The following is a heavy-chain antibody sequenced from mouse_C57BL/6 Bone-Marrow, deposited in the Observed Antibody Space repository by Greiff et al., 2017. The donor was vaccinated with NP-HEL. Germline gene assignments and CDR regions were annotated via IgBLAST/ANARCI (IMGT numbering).Heavy chain of an antibody. CDR3: ATRGNYSDWYFDV. CDR1: GYAFTNYL. D-gene: IGHD2-1*01. J-gene: IGHJ1*03. V-gene: IGHV1-54*01. Sequence: VQLQQSGAELVRPGISVKVSCKASGYAFTNYLIEWVKQRPGQGLEWIGVINPGSGGTNYNEKFKGKATLTADKSSSTAYMQLSSLTSEDSAVYFCATRGNYSDWYFDVWGTGTTVTVSS. CDR2: INPGSGGT.